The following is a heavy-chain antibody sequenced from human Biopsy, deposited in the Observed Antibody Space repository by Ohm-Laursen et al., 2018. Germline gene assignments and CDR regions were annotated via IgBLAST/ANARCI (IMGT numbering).Heavy chain of an antibody. V-gene: IGHV1-69*04. CDR2: IVPILGTV. J-gene: IGHJ4*02. CDR1: GGPFNNHA. Sequence: SVKVSCKASGGPFNNHAFSWVRQAPGQGLEWLGRIVPILGTVNYAQRFQGRVALTADKSTGTAYMELNRLISDDTAVYYCATDADGYYTEFDFWGQGSLVTVSS. CDR3: ATDADGYYTEFDF. D-gene: IGHD5-24*01.